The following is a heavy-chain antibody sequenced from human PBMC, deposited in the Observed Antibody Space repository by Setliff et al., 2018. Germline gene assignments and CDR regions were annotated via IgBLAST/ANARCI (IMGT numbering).Heavy chain of an antibody. CDR3: ARDPNGDYVGAFDP. J-gene: IGHJ5*02. Sequence: PGESLKISCAASVFVVMNNEMSWVRQAPGKRLEWVSIINVGGTNTYYRDSVKGRFTISRDNSKSTLYLQMNSLRAEDTAIYYCARDPNGDYVGAFDPWGQGILVTVSS. CDR1: VFVVMNNE. V-gene: IGHV3-23*01. D-gene: IGHD4-17*01. CDR2: INVGGTNT.